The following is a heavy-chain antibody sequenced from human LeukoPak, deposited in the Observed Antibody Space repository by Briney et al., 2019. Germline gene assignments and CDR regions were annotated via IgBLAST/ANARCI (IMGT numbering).Heavy chain of an antibody. D-gene: IGHD3-3*01. CDR2: IYYSGST. Sequence: PSETLSLTCTVSGGSISSYYWSWIRQPPGKGLEWIGYIYYSGSTNYNPSLKSRVTISVDTSKNQFSLKLSSVTAADTAVYYCARTLYDFWSGYYTGGNWFDPWGQGTLVTVSS. CDR3: ARTLYDFWSGYYTGGNWFDP. CDR1: GGSISSYY. J-gene: IGHJ5*02. V-gene: IGHV4-59*08.